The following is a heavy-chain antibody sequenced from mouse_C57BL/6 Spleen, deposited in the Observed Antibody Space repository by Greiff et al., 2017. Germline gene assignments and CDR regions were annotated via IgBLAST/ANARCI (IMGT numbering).Heavy chain of an antibody. V-gene: IGHV1-63*01. J-gene: IGHJ4*01. CDR1: GYTFTNYW. CDR3: ARSFYGSSPNYYAMDY. Sequence: VQVVESGAELVRPGTSVKMSCKASGYTFTNYWIGWAKQRPGHGLEWIGDIYPGGGYTNYNEKFKGKATLTADKSSSTAYMQFSSLTSEDSAIYYCARSFYGSSPNYYAMDYWGQGTSVTVSS. CDR2: IYPGGGYT. D-gene: IGHD1-1*01.